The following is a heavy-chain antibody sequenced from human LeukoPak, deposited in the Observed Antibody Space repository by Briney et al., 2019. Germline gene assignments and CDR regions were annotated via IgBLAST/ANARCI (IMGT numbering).Heavy chain of an antibody. D-gene: IGHD6-13*01. CDR3: ARGPAAGSHFDY. CDR2: INPNSGGT. J-gene: IGHJ4*02. Sequence: ASVKVSCKASGYAFTDYYMHWVRPAPGQGLAWMGWINPNSGGTNYAQKFQGRVTMTRDTSISTAYMELSRLRSDDTAVYYCARGPAAGSHFDYGGEGTLVTVSS. CDR1: GYAFTDYY. V-gene: IGHV1-2*02.